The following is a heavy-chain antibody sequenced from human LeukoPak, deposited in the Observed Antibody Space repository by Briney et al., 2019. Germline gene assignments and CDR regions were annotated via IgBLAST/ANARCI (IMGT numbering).Heavy chain of an antibody. CDR1: GFTVSSNY. D-gene: IGHD1-26*01. J-gene: IGHJ3*02. V-gene: IGHV3-66*01. Sequence: PGGSPRLSCAASGFTVSSNYMSWVRQAPEKGLEWVSVIYSGGSTYYADSVKGRFTISRDNSKNTLYLQMNSLRAEDTAVYYCAHSRELLLDAFDIWGQGTMVTVSS. CDR3: AHSRELLLDAFDI. CDR2: IYSGGST.